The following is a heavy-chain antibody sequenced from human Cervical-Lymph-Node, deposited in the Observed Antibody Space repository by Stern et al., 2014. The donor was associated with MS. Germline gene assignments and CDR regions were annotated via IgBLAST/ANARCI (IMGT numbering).Heavy chain of an antibody. D-gene: IGHD3-3*01. CDR3: ARVSYDFWSGYYPFDY. CDR2: IYYSGST. V-gene: IGHV4-31*03. CDR1: GGSISSGGYY. J-gene: IGHJ4*02. Sequence: QVQLVQSGPGLVKPSQTLSLTCTVSGGSISSGGYYWSWIRQHPGKGLEWIGYIYYSGSTYYNPSLKSRVTRSVDTSKNQFSLKLSSVTAADTAVYYCARVSYDFWSGYYPFDYWGQGTLVTVSS.